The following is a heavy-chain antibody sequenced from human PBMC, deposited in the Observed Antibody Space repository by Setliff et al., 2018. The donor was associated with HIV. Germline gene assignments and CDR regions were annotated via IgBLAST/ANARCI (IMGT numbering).Heavy chain of an antibody. J-gene: IGHJ6*03. CDR2: IYTSGST. CDR3: ARGKVFSGYYYYYYYMDV. Sequence: SETLSLTCTVSGGSIRSGSDYWSWIRQPAGKGLEWIGHIYTSGSTKYNPSLKSRATISEDRSKNYFSLRLTSVTAADTAVYFCARGKVFSGYYYYYYYMDVWGKGATVTVSS. V-gene: IGHV4-61*09. D-gene: IGHD3-9*01. CDR1: GGSIRSGSDY.